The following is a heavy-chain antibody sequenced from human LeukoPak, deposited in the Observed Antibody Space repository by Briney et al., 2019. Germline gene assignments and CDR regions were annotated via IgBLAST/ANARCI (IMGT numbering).Heavy chain of an antibody. CDR2: IYYSGST. Sequence: SETLSLTCTVSGGSISSSSYYWGWIRQPPGKGLEWIGSIYYSGSTYYNPSLKSRVTISVDTSKNQFSLKLSSVTAADTAVYYCARRGSSWYGVSWFDPWGQGTLVTVSS. CDR1: GGSISSSSYY. CDR3: ARRGSSWYGVSWFDP. J-gene: IGHJ5*02. D-gene: IGHD6-13*01. V-gene: IGHV4-39*01.